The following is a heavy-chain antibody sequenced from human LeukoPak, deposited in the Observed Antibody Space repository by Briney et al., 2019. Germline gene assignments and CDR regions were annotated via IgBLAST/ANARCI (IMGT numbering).Heavy chain of an antibody. CDR3: ARGYGSGSYYTPPDY. V-gene: IGHV4-34*01. D-gene: IGHD3-10*01. Sequence: SETLSLTCAVYGGSFSGYYWSWIRQPPGKGLEWIGEINHSGSTNYNPSLKSRVTISVDTSKNQFSLKLSSVTAADTAVYYCARGYGSGSYYTPPDYWGQGTLVTVSS. J-gene: IGHJ4*02. CDR2: INHSGST. CDR1: GGSFSGYY.